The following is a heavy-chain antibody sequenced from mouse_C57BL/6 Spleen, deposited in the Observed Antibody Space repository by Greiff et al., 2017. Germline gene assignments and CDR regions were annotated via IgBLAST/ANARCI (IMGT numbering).Heavy chain of an antibody. Sequence: VQLQQSGPELVQPGASVKISCTASGYSFTGYYMNWVKQSPEKSLEWIGEINPSTGGTTYNQKFKAKATLTVDKSSSTAYMQLKSLTSEDSAVYYCAIYYDYDDWYFDVWGTGTTVTVSS. D-gene: IGHD2-4*01. CDR3: AIYYDYDDWYFDV. CDR1: GYSFTGYY. CDR2: INPSTGGT. J-gene: IGHJ1*03. V-gene: IGHV1-42*01.